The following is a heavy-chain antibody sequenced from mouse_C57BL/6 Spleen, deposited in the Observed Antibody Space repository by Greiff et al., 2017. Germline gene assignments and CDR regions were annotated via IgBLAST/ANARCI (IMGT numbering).Heavy chain of an antibody. D-gene: IGHD2-5*01. J-gene: IGHJ2*01. CDR3: ARQRYSNYFDY. CDR2: ISSGGSYT. CDR1: GFTFSSYG. Sequence: EVKLVESGGDLVKPGGSLKLSCAASGFTFSSYGMSWVRQTPDKRLEWVATISSGGSYTYYPDSVKGRFTISRDNAKNTLYLQMSSLKSEDTAMYYCARQRYSNYFDYWGQGTTLTVSS. V-gene: IGHV5-6*01.